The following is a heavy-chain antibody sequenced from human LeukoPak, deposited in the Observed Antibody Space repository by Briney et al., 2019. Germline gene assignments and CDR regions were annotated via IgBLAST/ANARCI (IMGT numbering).Heavy chain of an antibody. J-gene: IGHJ4*02. CDR3: ARAGPSGKYPPNDY. CDR2: ISSSGSTI. D-gene: IGHD1-26*01. CDR1: GFTFSSYE. V-gene: IGHV3-48*03. Sequence: GGSLRLSCAASGFTFSSYEMNWVHQAPGKGLEWVSYISSSGSTIYYADSVKGRFTISRDNAKNSLYLHMNSLRAEDTALYYCARAGPSGKYPPNDYWGQGTLVTVSS.